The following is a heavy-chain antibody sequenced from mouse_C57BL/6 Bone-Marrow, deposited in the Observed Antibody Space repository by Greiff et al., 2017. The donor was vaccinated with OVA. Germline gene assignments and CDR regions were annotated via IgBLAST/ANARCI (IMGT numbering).Heavy chain of an antibody. J-gene: IGHJ1*03. Sequence: QVQLQQSGAELVRPGTTVKVSCKASGYAFTNYLIEWVKQRPGQGREWIGVINPGSGGTNYNEKFKGKATLTADKSSSTAYMQLSSVTSEDSAVYCCARSYDGYYVGYFDVWGTGTTVTVSS. CDR2: INPGSGGT. D-gene: IGHD2-3*01. V-gene: IGHV1-54*01. CDR3: ARSYDGYYVGYFDV. CDR1: GYAFTNYL.